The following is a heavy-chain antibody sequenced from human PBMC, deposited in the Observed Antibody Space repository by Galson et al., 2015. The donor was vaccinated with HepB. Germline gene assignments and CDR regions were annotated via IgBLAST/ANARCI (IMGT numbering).Heavy chain of an antibody. V-gene: IGHV3-30*01. J-gene: IGHJ6*02. Sequence: SLRLSCAASGFPFSNYAMHWVRQTPDKGLQWLAVISYDGGIEHYANYVKGRFTISRDNSKNTLYLQMNSLRVEDTAVYYCARPPSTLQLWFYGLDVWGQGTTVAVSS. CDR1: GFPFSNYA. D-gene: IGHD5-18*01. CDR3: ARPPSTLQLWFYGLDV. CDR2: ISYDGGIE.